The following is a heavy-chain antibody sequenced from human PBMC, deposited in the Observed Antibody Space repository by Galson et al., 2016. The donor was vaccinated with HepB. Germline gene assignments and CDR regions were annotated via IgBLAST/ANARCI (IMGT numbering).Heavy chain of an antibody. Sequence: LSLTCSLSGGSLTTYYLNWIRQPPGKGLEWIGNVSDSGSTTYNPSLESRVTISIDTSKKQFSLKLTSVTAADAAVYYCARHKVSATEGGFDAWGQGTLVTVSS. V-gene: IGHV4-59*01. CDR2: VSDSGST. D-gene: IGHD6-13*01. J-gene: IGHJ5*02. CDR1: GGSLTTYY. CDR3: ARHKVSATEGGFDA.